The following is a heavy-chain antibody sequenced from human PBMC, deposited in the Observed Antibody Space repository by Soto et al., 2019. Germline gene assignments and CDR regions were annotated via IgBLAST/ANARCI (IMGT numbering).Heavy chain of an antibody. J-gene: IGHJ4*02. CDR1: GFTFSSYA. CDR2: VSGSGGST. D-gene: IGHD6-13*01. CDR3: ARRGPGTYFDY. V-gene: IGHV3-23*01. Sequence: EVQLLESGGGSVQPGGSLRLSCAASGFTFSSYAMNWVRQAPGKGLEWVSVVSGSGGSTYYADSVQGRFTISRDNSKNTLYLQMNSLRAEDTAIYYCARRGPGTYFDYWGQGTLVTVSS.